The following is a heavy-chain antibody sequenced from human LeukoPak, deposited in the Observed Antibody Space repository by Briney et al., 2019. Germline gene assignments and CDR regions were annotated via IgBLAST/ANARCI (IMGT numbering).Heavy chain of an antibody. CDR2: INPTGGST. J-gene: IGHJ4*02. D-gene: IGHD1-26*01. CDR1: GYTFPSYF. Sequence: ASVKVSCKASGYTFPSYFMHWVRQAPGQGLEWMGIINPTGGSTTYAQKFQGRVTMTEDTSTDTAYMEPSSLRSEDTAVYYCAAGYGELNFDYWGQGTLVTVSS. CDR3: AAGYGELNFDY. V-gene: IGHV1-46*01.